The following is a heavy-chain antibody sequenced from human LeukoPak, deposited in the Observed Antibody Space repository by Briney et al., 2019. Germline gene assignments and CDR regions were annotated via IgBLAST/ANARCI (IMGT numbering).Heavy chain of an antibody. CDR2: IIPILGIA. V-gene: IGHV1-69*02. D-gene: IGHD4-17*01. J-gene: IGHJ4*02. CDR3: ARLSTVTTPGGVDY. CDR1: GGTFSRYT. Sequence: ASVKVSCKASGGTFSRYTISWVRQAPGQGLEWMGRIIPILGIANYAQKFQGRVTITADKSTSTAYMELSSLRSEDTAVYYCARLSTVTTPGGVDYWGQGTLVTVSS.